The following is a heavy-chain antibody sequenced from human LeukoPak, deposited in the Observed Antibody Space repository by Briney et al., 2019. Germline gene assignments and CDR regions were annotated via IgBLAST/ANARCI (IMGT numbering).Heavy chain of an antibody. Sequence: GASVKVSCKASGYTFTGCYMHWVRQAPGQGLEWMGWINPNSGDTNYAQKFQGRVTMTRDTSISTAYMELSRLRSDDTAVYYCGRDPRMYSSSSRRGGYYYGMDVWGQGTTVTVSS. CDR2: INPNSGDT. D-gene: IGHD6-6*01. CDR3: GRDPRMYSSSSRRGGYYYGMDV. V-gene: IGHV1-2*02. CDR1: GYTFTGCY. J-gene: IGHJ6*02.